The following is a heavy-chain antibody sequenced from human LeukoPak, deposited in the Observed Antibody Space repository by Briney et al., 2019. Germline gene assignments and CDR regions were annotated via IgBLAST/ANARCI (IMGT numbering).Heavy chain of an antibody. J-gene: IGHJ6*03. D-gene: IGHD6-13*01. Sequence: PSETLSLTCTVSGGSISNNYWSWIRQPPGKGLEWIGYIYYSGSTNYNPSLKSRVTISVDTSKNQFSLKLSSVTAADTAVYYCARTTEAHSWRTRYYDYYMDVWGKGTTVTVSS. CDR2: IYYSGST. CDR1: GGSISNNY. V-gene: IGHV4-59*01. CDR3: ARTTEAHSWRTRYYDYYMDV.